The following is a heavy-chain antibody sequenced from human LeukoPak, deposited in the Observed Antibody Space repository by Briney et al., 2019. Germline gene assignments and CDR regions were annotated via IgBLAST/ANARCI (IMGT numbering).Heavy chain of an antibody. CDR1: GFTFSDYY. CDR2: ISSSGSTI. J-gene: IGHJ4*02. CDR3: ARDTFGDGYIFDY. D-gene: IGHD5-24*01. Sequence: PGGSLRLSCAASGFTFSDYYMSWIRQAPGKVLEWVSYISSSGSTIYYADSVKGRFTFSRDNAKNSLYLQMNSLRAEDTAVYYCARDTFGDGYIFDYWGQGTLVTVSS. V-gene: IGHV3-11*01.